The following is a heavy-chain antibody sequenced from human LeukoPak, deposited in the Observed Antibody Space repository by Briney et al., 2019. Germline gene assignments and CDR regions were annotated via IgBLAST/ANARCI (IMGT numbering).Heavy chain of an antibody. D-gene: IGHD6-13*01. J-gene: IGHJ3*02. CDR1: GGSISSYY. CDR2: IYYSGST. Sequence: PSETLSLTCTVSGGSISSYYWNWIRQPPGKGLEWIGYIYYSGSTNYNPSLKSRVTISVDTSKNQFSLNLSSVTAADTAVYYCARERGSWGAFDIWGQGTMVTVSS. V-gene: IGHV4-59*12. CDR3: ARERGSWGAFDI.